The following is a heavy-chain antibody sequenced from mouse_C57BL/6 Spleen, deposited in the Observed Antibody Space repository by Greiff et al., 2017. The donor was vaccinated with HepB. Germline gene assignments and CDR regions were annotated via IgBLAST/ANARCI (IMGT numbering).Heavy chain of an antibody. CDR3: TRSAYYYGSSYCFDY. CDR2: IYPGNSDT. J-gene: IGHJ2*01. Sequence: EVQLQQSGTVLARPGASVKMSCKTSGYTFTSYWMHWVKQRPGQGLEWIGAIYPGNSDTSYNQKFKGKAKMTALTSASTAYMELSSLTNEDSAVYYCTRSAYYYGSSYCFDYWGQGTTLTVSS. CDR1: GYTFTSYW. D-gene: IGHD1-1*01. V-gene: IGHV1-5*01.